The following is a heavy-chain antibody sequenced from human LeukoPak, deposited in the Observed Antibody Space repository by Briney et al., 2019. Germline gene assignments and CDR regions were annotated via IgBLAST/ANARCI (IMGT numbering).Heavy chain of an antibody. D-gene: IGHD3-3*01. CDR1: GGSISSSSYY. V-gene: IGHV4-39*07. CDR3: ARDRITIFGVVTADY. Sequence: SETLSLTCTVSGGSISSSSYYWGWIRQSPGKGLEWIGSIYYSGSTYYNPSLKSRVTISVDTSKNQFSLKLSSVTAADTAVYYCARDRITIFGVVTADYWGQGTLVTVSS. J-gene: IGHJ4*02. CDR2: IYYSGST.